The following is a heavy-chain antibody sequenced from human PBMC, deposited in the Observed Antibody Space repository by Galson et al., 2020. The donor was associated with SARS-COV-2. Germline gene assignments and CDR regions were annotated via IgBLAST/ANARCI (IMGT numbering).Heavy chain of an antibody. CDR1: GGSFSGYY. V-gene: IGHV4-34*01. J-gene: IGHJ6*02. CDR3: ARGLVGTTYYYYGMDV. D-gene: IGHD1-26*01. CDR2: INHSGST. Sequence: SEILSLTCAVYGGSFSGYYWSWIRQPPGKGLEWIGEINHSGSTNYNPSLKSRVTISVDTSKNQFSLKLSSVTAADTAVYYCARGLVGTTYYYYGMDVWGQGTTVTVSS.